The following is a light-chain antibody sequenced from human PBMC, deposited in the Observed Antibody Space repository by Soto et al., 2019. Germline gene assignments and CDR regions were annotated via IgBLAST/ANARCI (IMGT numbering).Light chain of an antibody. J-gene: IGKJ5*01. Sequence: EILITQSPATLSVSPGERATLSCRATETISTNLAWFQRKPGQPPRLLIYGSSTRATAVPDRFSGSGSGTEFTLIISSLQSEDVALYYCQQYSNWPHTITFGQGTRLEIK. CDR1: ETISTN. CDR2: GSS. CDR3: QQYSNWPHTIT. V-gene: IGKV3-15*01.